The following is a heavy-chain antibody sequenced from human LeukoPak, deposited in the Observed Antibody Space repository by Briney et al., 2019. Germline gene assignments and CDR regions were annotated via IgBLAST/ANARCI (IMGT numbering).Heavy chain of an antibody. CDR3: ARDLGYVWGSL. V-gene: IGHV4-59*12. Sequence: SETLSLTCTVSGGSISSYYWSWIRQPPGKGLEWIGYIYYSGSTNYNPSLKSRVTIPVDTSKNQFSLKLSSVTAADTAVYYCARDLGYVWGSLWGQGTLVTVSS. J-gene: IGHJ4*02. CDR1: GGSISSYY. CDR2: IYYSGST. D-gene: IGHD3-16*01.